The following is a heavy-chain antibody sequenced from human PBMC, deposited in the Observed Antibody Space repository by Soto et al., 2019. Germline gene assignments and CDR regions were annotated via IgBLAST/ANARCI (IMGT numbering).Heavy chain of an antibody. Sequence: QVQLQGSGPGLVKPSETLSLTCTVSGGSISSHYWSWIRQPPGQGLEWIGYIYYSGSTNYNPSLKSRVTISVDTSKSQFSLRLSSVTAADTAVYFCARLDGYDHYFGYWGQGALVTVSS. CDR3: ARLDGYDHYFGY. D-gene: IGHD5-12*01. CDR1: GGSISSHY. V-gene: IGHV4-59*08. CDR2: IYYSGST. J-gene: IGHJ4*02.